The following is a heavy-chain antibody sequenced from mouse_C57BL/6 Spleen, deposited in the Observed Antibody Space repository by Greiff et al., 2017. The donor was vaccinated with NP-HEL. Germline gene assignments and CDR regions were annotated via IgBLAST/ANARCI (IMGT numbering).Heavy chain of an antibody. CDR1: GYTFTSYW. CDR2: IYPGSGST. V-gene: IGHV1-55*01. D-gene: IGHD4-1*01. Sequence: QVQLQQSGAELVKPGASVKMSCKASGYTFTSYWITWVKQRPGQGLEWIGDIYPGSGSTNYNEKFKSKATLTVDTSSSTAYMQLSSLTSEDSAVYYCASQKTGKAMDYWGQGTSVTVSS. CDR3: ASQKTGKAMDY. J-gene: IGHJ4*01.